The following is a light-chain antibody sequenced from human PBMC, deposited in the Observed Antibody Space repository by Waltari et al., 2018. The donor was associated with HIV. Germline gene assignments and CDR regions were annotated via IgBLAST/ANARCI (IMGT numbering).Light chain of an antibody. CDR2: AAS. J-gene: IGKJ4*01. CDR3: LQLKSFPLS. Sequence: GDRVTITCRASQGIDSLLAWYQQKPGKAPKLLIYAASTLQSGVSPKFSGSGSGTEFTLTISSLQPEDLATYYCLQLKSFPLSFGGGTKVEIK. CDR1: QGIDSL. V-gene: IGKV1-9*01.